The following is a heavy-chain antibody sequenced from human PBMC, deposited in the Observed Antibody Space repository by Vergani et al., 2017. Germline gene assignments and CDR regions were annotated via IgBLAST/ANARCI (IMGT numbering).Heavy chain of an antibody. D-gene: IGHD2-2*01. CDR3: AREYSSTSGRAFDF. CDR1: GFDFSSYI. V-gene: IGHV3-48*01. J-gene: IGHJ3*01. Sequence: EMQLLESGGGLVKPGGSLRLSCVVSGFDFSSYIMNWVRQAPGKGLEWVSFVSTGTKSQSYAESVKGRFTISRDSAKNSLYLQMDSLRAEDTAVYYCAREYSSTSGRAFDFWGQGTKVTVSS. CDR2: VSTGTKSQ.